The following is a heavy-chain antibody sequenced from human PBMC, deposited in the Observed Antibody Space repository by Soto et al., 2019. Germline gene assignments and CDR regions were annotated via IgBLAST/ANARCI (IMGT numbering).Heavy chain of an antibody. V-gene: IGHV1-18*04. J-gene: IGHJ4*02. CDR2: ISANNENT. D-gene: IGHD1-26*01. CDR1: GYPFSSYG. Sequence: ASVKVSCKASGYPFSSYGITWVRQAPGQGLEWMGWISANNENTNYAQHLQGRVTMTTDASTNTAYMELTRLTSDDTAVYYCACLTWEFDPRSPLDYWGQGTLVTVSS. CDR3: ACLTWEFDPRSPLDY.